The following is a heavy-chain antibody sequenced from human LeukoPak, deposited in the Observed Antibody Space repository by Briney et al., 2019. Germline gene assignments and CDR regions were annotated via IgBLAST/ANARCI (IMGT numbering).Heavy chain of an antibody. V-gene: IGHV4-34*01. CDR2: INHSGST. Sequence: SETLSLTCAVYGGSFSGYYWSWIRQPPGKGLEWIGEINHSGSTNYNPSLKSRVTISVDTSKNQFSLKLSSVTAADTAVYYCAIHIRTYYYYGMDVWGQGTTVTVSS. CDR1: GGSFSGYY. J-gene: IGHJ6*02. CDR3: AIHIRTYYYYGMDV. D-gene: IGHD2-21*01.